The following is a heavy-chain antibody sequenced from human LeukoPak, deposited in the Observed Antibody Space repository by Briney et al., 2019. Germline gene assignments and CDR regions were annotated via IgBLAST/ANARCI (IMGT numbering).Heavy chain of an antibody. J-gene: IGHJ3*02. CDR3: ARHTSDGYGPAPYGFDI. Sequence: SETLSLTCTVSGASISSHYWSWIRQPPGKGLEWIGYLYYSGSTNYNPSLKSRVTISVDTSKNQFSLKLSSVTAADTAVYYCARHTSDGYGPAPYGFDIWGQGTMVTVSS. CDR1: GASISSHY. D-gene: IGHD2-2*03. CDR2: LYYSGST. V-gene: IGHV4-59*08.